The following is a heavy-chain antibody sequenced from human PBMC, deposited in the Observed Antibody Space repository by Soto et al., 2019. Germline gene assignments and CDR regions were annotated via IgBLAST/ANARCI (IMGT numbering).Heavy chain of an antibody. CDR1: GSTFSFYA. D-gene: IGHD2-8*02. CDR3: ARDPGGYPLGTFNI. Sequence: QIQLVESGGGVVQPGRSLRLSCAASGSTFSFYAMHWVRQAPGKGLEWVAVISDNGNTKYFADSVRGRFTISRDNSKNTLFLQMGSLRSEDTAMYFCARDPGGYPLGTFNIWGQGTVVTVSS. V-gene: IGHV3-30-3*01. CDR2: ISDNGNTK. J-gene: IGHJ3*02.